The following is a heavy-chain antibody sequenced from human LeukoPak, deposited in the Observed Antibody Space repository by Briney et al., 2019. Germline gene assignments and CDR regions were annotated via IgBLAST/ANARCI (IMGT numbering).Heavy chain of an antibody. Sequence: PSETLSLTCTVSGGSISSSSYYWGWIRQPPGKGLEWIGSIYYSGSTYYNPSLKSRATISVDTSKNQFSLKLSSVTAADTAVYYCARDLSRVVLMGQGAFDIWGQGTMVTVSS. CDR2: IYYSGST. J-gene: IGHJ3*02. D-gene: IGHD2-8*01. CDR1: GGSISSSSYY. CDR3: ARDLSRVVLMGQGAFDI. V-gene: IGHV4-39*07.